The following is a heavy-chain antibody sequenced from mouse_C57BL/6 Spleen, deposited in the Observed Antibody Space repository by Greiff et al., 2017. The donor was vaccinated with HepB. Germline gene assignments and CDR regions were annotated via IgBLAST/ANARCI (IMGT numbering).Heavy chain of an antibody. CDR2: IDPNSGGT. D-gene: IGHD2-5*01. V-gene: IGHV1-72*01. Sequence: VQLQQPGAELVKPGASVKLSCKASGYTFTSYWMHWVKQRPGRGLEWIGRIDPNSGGTKYNEKFKSKATLTVDKPSSTAYMQLSTLTSEDSAVYNCAREGCRNYVHNFDYWGQGTPLTVSS. CDR3: AREGCRNYVHNFDY. CDR1: GYTFTSYW. J-gene: IGHJ2*01.